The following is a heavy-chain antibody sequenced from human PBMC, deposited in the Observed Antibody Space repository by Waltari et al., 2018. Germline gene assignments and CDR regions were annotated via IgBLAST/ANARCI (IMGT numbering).Heavy chain of an antibody. CDR3: ARDPDLGSGYYFDY. CDR2: ISSSSSYI. Sequence: EVQLVESGGGLVKPGGSLRLSCAASGFPFSTYSMNWVRQAPGKGLEWVSSISSSSSYIYYADSVKGRFTISRDNAKNSLYLQMNSLRAEDTAVYYCARDPDLGSGYYFDYWGQGTLVTVSS. V-gene: IGHV3-21*01. J-gene: IGHJ4*02. CDR1: GFPFSTYS. D-gene: IGHD1-26*01.